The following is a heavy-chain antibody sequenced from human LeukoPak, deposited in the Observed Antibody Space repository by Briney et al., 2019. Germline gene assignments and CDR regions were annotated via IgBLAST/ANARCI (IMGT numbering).Heavy chain of an antibody. Sequence: SETLSLTCTVSGGSISSGGYYWSWIRQHPGKGLEWIGYIYYSGSTYYNPFLKSRVTISVDTSKNQFSLKLSSVTAADTAVYYCAAGYCSGGSCYSAGDWFDPWGQGTLVTVSS. CDR3: AAGYCSGGSCYSAGDWFDP. J-gene: IGHJ5*02. CDR2: IYYSGST. D-gene: IGHD2-15*01. V-gene: IGHV4-31*03. CDR1: GGSISSGGYY.